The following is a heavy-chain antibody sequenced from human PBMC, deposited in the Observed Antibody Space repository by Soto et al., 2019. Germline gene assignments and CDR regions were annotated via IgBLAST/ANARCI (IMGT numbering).Heavy chain of an antibody. J-gene: IGHJ4*02. D-gene: IGHD2-21*02. CDR1: GYTFTSYA. V-gene: IGHV1-3*05. CDR3: ARSIVGVTALDY. CDR2: INAGNGNT. Sequence: QVQLVQSGAEEKKPGASVKVSCKASGYTFTSYAMHWVRQAPGQRLEWMGWINAGNGNTKYSQKFQGRVTITRDTSARTADMELSSLRSEDTAVYYCARSIVGVTALDYWGQGTLVTVSS.